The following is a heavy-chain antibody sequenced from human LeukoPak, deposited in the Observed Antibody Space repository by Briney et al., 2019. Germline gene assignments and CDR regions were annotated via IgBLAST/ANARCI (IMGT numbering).Heavy chain of an antibody. J-gene: IGHJ3*02. Sequence: SETLSLTCTVSGGSISSYYWSWIRQPPGKGLEWIGYIYYSGSTNYNPSLKSRVTISVDTSKNQFSLKLSSVTAADTAVYYCARDFAGLHTPTYYYGSGNDAFDIWGQGTMVTVSS. CDR3: ARDFAGLHTPTYYYGSGNDAFDI. CDR2: IYYSGST. V-gene: IGHV4-59*01. D-gene: IGHD3-10*01. CDR1: GGSISSYY.